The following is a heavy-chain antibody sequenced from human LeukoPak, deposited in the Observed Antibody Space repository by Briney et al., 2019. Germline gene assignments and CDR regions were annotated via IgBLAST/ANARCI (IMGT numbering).Heavy chain of an antibody. CDR3: ASGDNVAAVPLFDY. CDR1: GYTFTSYD. CDR2: MSPNSGDT. D-gene: IGHD6-13*01. V-gene: IGHV1-8*01. J-gene: IGHJ4*02. Sequence: GASVKVSCKASGYTFTSYDFNWVRQATGQRPEWMGWMSPNSGDTGYAQKFQDRVTMTRNTSISTAYMELSSLRSDDTAVYYCASGDNVAAVPLFDYWGQGTLVTVSS.